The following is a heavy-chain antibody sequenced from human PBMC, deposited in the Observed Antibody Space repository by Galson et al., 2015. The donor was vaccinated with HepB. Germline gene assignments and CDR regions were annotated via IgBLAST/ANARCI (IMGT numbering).Heavy chain of an antibody. CDR3: ATDRRPHDAFDI. CDR2: FDPEDGET. V-gene: IGHV1-24*01. D-gene: IGHD6-25*01. CDR1: GYTLTDLS. J-gene: IGHJ3*02. Sequence: SVKVSCKVSGYTLTDLSMHWVRQAPGKGLEWMGGFDPEDGETIYAQKFQGRVTMTEDTSTDTAYMELSSLRSEDTAVYYCATDRRPHDAFDIWGQGTMVTVSS.